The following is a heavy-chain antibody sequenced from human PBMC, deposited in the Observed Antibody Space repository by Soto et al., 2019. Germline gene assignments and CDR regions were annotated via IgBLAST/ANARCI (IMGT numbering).Heavy chain of an antibody. Sequence: GASVKVSCKASGYTFTSYGISWVRQAPGQGLEWMGWISAYNGNTNYAQKLQGRVTMTTDTSTSTAYMELRSLRSGDTAVYYCARDLFRVGYSGYDFTGPDYWGQGTLVTVSS. J-gene: IGHJ4*02. CDR3: ARDLFRVGYSGYDFTGPDY. V-gene: IGHV1-18*04. CDR1: GYTFTSYG. D-gene: IGHD5-12*01. CDR2: ISAYNGNT.